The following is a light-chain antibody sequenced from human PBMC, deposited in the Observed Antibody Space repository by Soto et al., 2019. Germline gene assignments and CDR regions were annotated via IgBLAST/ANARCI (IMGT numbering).Light chain of an antibody. CDR2: DAT. CDR1: KLGSKI. J-gene: IGLJ1*01. CDR3: QVWAHTAEFFV. V-gene: IGLV3-21*02. Sequence: SYELTQPPSVSVAPGQTARITCGGDKLGSKIVHWYKQRPGQAPVAVVFDATDRPSGIPDRFSASRSGDTATLTISRVDAGDAADYFCQVWAHTAEFFVFGSGTKVT.